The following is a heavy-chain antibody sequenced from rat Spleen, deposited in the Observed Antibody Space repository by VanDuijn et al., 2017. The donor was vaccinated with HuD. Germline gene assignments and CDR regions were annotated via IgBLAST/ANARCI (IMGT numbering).Heavy chain of an antibody. CDR3: ARILRRVGGVMDA. Sequence: EVQLVESVGGLVQPGGSLKLSCAASGFTFSDFYMAWVRQAPTKGLEWVASIGYDGVTTYYRDSVKGRFTMSRENAKSTLYLQMDSLRSEDTATYYCARILRRVGGVMDAWGQGASVTVSS. CDR1: GFTFSDFY. D-gene: IGHD1-11*01. V-gene: IGHV5-20*01. CDR2: IGYDGVTT. J-gene: IGHJ4*01.